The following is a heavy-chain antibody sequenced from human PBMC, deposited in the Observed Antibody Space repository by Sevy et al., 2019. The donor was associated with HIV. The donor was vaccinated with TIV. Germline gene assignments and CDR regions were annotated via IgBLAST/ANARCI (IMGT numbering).Heavy chain of an antibody. CDR2: IYYNGNT. CDR1: GGSITSHY. CDR3: AGENAWGRGYS. J-gene: IGHJ4*02. V-gene: IGHV4-59*08. Sequence: SETLSLTCTVSGGSITSHYWGWIRQPPGKGLEWIANIYYNGNTNYNPSLKSRVTISLDTSKNQFSLRLSSVTAADTAIYYRAGENAWGRGYSWGQGTLVTVSS. D-gene: IGHD1-26*01.